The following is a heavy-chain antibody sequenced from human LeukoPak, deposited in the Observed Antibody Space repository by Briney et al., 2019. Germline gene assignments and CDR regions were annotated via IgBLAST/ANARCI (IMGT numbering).Heavy chain of an antibody. V-gene: IGHV3-23*01. CDR3: AKYYLVGASRWFDP. CDR1: GFTFSNYA. Sequence: QTGGSLRLSCAASGFTFSNYAMSWVRQAPGKGLEWVSVIGGDSVATYYSDSVKGRFTISRDNSKNTLYLQMNNLRAEDTAVYYCAKYYLVGASRWFDPWGQGTLVTVSS. J-gene: IGHJ5*02. CDR2: IGGDSVAT. D-gene: IGHD1-26*01.